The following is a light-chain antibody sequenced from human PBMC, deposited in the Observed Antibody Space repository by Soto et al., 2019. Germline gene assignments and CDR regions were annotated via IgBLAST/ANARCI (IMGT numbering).Light chain of an antibody. CDR1: SSDVGSYNL. CDR2: EGN. CDR3: CSYAGSNSWV. J-gene: IGLJ3*02. V-gene: IGLV2-23*01. Sequence: QSALTQPASVSGSPGQSITISCTGTSSDVGSYNLVSWYQQHPGKAPKLMIYEGNRRPSGVSNRFSGSKSGNTASLTISGLQAEDEADYYCCSYAGSNSWVFGGGTKLTVL.